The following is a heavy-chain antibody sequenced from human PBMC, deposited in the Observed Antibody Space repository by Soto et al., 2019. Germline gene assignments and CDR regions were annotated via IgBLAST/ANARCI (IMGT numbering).Heavy chain of an antibody. CDR1: GVSVNSGNYY. Sequence: SETLSLTCTVSGVSVNSGNYYWSWIRQPPGKRLEWIGYVHNSGSTNYNPSLKSRVTTAVDTSKNQFSLRLSSVTAADTAVYYCARHVYEFDNGDNNWFDSWGQG. J-gene: IGHJ5*01. V-gene: IGHV4-61*01. CDR3: ARHVYEFDNGDNNWFDS. D-gene: IGHD2-21*02. CDR2: VHNSGST.